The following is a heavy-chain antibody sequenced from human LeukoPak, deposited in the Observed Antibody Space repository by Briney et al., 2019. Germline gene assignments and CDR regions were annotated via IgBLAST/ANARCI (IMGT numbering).Heavy chain of an antibody. CDR2: IGTAGDT. D-gene: IGHD5-12*01. J-gene: IGHJ4*02. CDR3: ARGGYSGYDPPFDY. Sequence: GGFLRLSCAASGFIFSSYDMHWVLQATGKGLEWVSAIGTAGDTYYPGSVKGRFTISRENAKNSLYLQMNSLRAGDTAVYYCARGGYSGYDPPFDYWGQGTLVTVSS. CDR1: GFIFSSYD. V-gene: IGHV3-13*01.